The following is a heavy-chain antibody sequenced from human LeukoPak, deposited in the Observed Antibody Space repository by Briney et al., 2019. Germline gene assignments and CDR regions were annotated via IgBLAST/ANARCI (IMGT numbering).Heavy chain of an antibody. J-gene: IGHJ4*02. D-gene: IGHD3-10*01. CDR3: ARASKSVYGSGSSLFDY. V-gene: IGHV1-46*01. Sequence: ASVKVSCKASGYTFTSYYMHWVRQAPGQGLEWMGIINPSGGSTSYAQKFKGRVTMTRDTSTSTVYMELSSLRSEDTAVYYCARASKSVYGSGSSLFDYWGQGTLVTVSS. CDR1: GYTFTSYY. CDR2: INPSGGST.